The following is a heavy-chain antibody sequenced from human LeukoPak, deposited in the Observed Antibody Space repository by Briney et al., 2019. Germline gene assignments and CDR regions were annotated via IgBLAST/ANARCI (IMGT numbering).Heavy chain of an antibody. D-gene: IGHD6-13*01. CDR3: ARRWRSSSWFDP. CDR1: GGSISSYY. Sequence: PSETLSLTCTVSGGSISSYYWSWIRQPPGKGLEWIGYIYYSGSTNYNPSLKSRVTISVDTSKNQFSLKLSSVTAADTAVYYCARRWRSSSWFDPWGQGTLVTVSS. J-gene: IGHJ5*02. CDR2: IYYSGST. V-gene: IGHV4-59*08.